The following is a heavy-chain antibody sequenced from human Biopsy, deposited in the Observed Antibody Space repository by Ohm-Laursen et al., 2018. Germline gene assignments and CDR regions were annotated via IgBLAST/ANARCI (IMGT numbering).Heavy chain of an antibody. CDR3: ARGEGSSWFDP. Sequence: GASVEVSCKASGDSFTSYAIGWVRQAPGQGLEWMGGIIPIPNVATYAQKFQGRITITADESTSTAYMELSSLTSDDAAVYFCARGEGSSWFDPWGHGTLVTVSS. V-gene: IGHV1-69*10. CDR1: GDSFTSYA. J-gene: IGHJ5*02. D-gene: IGHD1-26*01. CDR2: IIPIPNVA.